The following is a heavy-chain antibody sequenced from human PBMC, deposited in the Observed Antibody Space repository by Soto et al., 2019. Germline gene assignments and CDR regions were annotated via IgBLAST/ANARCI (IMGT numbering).Heavy chain of an antibody. CDR2: MYYSGSA. CDR1: GASISSYY. D-gene: IGHD1-26*01. V-gene: IGHV4-59*01. J-gene: IGHJ4*02. Sequence: PSETLSLTCTVSGASISSYYWSWIRQPPGKGLEWIGYMYYSGSANYNPSLRSRVTISVDTSKNQFSLNLNSVTAADTAVYYCAREYPVHSAYFDYWGQGILVTVPQ. CDR3: AREYPVHSAYFDY.